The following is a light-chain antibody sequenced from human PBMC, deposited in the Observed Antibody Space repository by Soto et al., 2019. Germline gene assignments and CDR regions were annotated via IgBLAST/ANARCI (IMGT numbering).Light chain of an antibody. CDR1: QSISSY. CDR3: QQSYSTPQT. Sequence: DIQMTQSPSSLSASVGDRVTITCRASQSISSYLNWYQQKPGKAPKLLIYAASSLQSGVPSRFSGSGSGTDFTLTISSLQPEDFATYYCQQSYSTPQTFGQGTEVDI. J-gene: IGKJ1*01. V-gene: IGKV1-39*01. CDR2: AAS.